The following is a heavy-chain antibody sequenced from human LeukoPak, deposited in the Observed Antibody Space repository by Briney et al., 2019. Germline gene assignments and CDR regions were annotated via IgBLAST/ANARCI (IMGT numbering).Heavy chain of an antibody. J-gene: IGHJ5*02. CDR3: ARRGPQYFSPINWFDP. D-gene: IGHD3-9*01. Sequence: SETLSLTCTVSGGSISSYYWSWIRQPPGKGLECIGYIYYSGSTNYNPSLKSRVTISVGTSKNQFSLRLSSVTAADTAVYYCARRGPQYFSPINWFDPWGQGTLVTVSS. V-gene: IGHV4-59*01. CDR1: GGSISSYY. CDR2: IYYSGST.